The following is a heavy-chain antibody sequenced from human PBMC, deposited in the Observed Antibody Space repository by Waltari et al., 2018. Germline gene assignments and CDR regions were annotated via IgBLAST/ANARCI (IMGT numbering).Heavy chain of an antibody. CDR3: ARDYCDRTYCHGMDV. J-gene: IGHJ6*02. D-gene: IGHD3-22*01. CDR1: AFPVRSSA. CDR2: ISYNERNI. Sequence: QVQLVESGGGVVKPGRSLRLSCSASAFPVRSSAMHWVGQVPGKGLEGVAVISYNERNIYYVDSVKGRFTISRDNSKKMLYLQMNSLRAEDTAVYYCARDYCDRTYCHGMDVWGQGTTVTVSS. V-gene: IGHV3-30*04.